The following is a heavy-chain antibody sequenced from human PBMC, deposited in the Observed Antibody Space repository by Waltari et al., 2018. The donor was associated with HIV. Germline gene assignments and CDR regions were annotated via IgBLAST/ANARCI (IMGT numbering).Heavy chain of an antibody. Sequence: QVQLQESGPGLVKPSQTLSLTCTVSGGSISSGGYYWSWIRQNPGKGLEWTGYIYDSGITYCSPSRKSRVTISVDTSKNQFSLKLSSVTAADTAVYYCARGIVDTAMAVDYWGQGTLVTVSS. CDR2: IYDSGIT. D-gene: IGHD5-18*01. CDR3: ARGIVDTAMAVDY. V-gene: IGHV4-31*03. J-gene: IGHJ4*02. CDR1: GGSISSGGYY.